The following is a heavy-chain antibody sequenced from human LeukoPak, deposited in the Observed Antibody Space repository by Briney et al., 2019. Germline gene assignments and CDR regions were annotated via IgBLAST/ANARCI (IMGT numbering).Heavy chain of an antibody. Sequence: RGSLRFSCAASGFTFSSYSMNWVRQAPGKGLEWVSSISSSSSYIYYADSVKGRFTISRDNAKNSLYLQMNSLRAEDTAVYYCARLSGSYFGLDYWGQGTLVTVSS. D-gene: IGHD1-26*01. CDR3: ARLSGSYFGLDY. V-gene: IGHV3-21*01. CDR1: GFTFSSYS. CDR2: ISSSSSYI. J-gene: IGHJ4*02.